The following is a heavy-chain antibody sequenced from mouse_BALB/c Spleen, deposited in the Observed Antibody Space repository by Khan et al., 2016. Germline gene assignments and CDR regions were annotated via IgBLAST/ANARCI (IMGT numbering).Heavy chain of an antibody. J-gene: IGHJ1*01. V-gene: IGHV3-6*02. D-gene: IGHD2-1*01. CDR2: ISYDGSN. Sequence: EVQLQESGPGLVKPSQSLSLTCSVTGYSITSGYYWNWIRQFPGNKLEWMGYISYDGSNNYNPSLKNRISITRDTSKNQFFLKLNSVTTEDTATYYWARVDGNYWYFDVWGAGTTVTVSS. CDR3: ARVDGNYWYFDV. CDR1: GYSITSGYY.